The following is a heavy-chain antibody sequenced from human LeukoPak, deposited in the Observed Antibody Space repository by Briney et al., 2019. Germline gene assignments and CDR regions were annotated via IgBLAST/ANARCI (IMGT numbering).Heavy chain of an antibody. CDR3: ARDTVYCSSTSCYINAFDI. D-gene: IGHD2-2*02. V-gene: IGHV1-18*01. CDR2: ISAYNGNT. Sequence: ASVKVSCKASGYTFTSYGISWVRQAPGQGLEWMGWISAYNGNTNYAQKLQGRVTMTTDTSTSTAYMELRSLRSDDTAVYYCARDTVYCSSTSCYINAFDIWAKGQWSPSLQ. CDR1: GYTFTSYG. J-gene: IGHJ3*02.